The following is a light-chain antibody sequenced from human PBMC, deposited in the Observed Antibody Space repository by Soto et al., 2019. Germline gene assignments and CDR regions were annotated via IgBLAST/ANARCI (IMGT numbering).Light chain of an antibody. CDR3: QQSYSTLT. CDR2: AAS. Sequence: DIQMTQSPSSLSASVGDRVTITCRASQSISSYLNWYQQKPGKAPKLLIYAASSLQSGVTSRFSSSGSGTDFTLTISSLQPEDFATYYCQQSYSTLTFGGGTKVEIK. CDR1: QSISSY. V-gene: IGKV1-39*01. J-gene: IGKJ4*01.